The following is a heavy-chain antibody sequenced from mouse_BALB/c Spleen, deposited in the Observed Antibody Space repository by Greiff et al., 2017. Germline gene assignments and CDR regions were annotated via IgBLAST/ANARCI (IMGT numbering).Heavy chain of an antibody. V-gene: IGHV1-80*01. CDR1: GYAFSSYW. Sequence: VQLQQSGAELVRPGSSVKISCKASGYAFSSYWMNWVKQRPGQGLEWIGQIYPGDGDTNYNGKFKGKATLTADKSSSTAYMQLSSLTSEDSAVYFCARSGTVGYYFDYWGQGTTLTVSS. CDR3: ARSGTVGYYFDY. D-gene: IGHD1-1*01. CDR2: IYPGDGDT. J-gene: IGHJ2*01.